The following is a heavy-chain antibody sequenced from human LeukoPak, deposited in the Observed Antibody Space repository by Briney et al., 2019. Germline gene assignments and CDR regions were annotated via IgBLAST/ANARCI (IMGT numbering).Heavy chain of an antibody. CDR1: GFTFINFA. CDR2: INAGNGNT. V-gene: IGHV1-3*01. D-gene: IGHD6-13*01. Sequence: ASVKVSCKASGFTFINFAINWGRQAPGQRPEWMGWINAGNGNTKYSQKFQGRVTITRDTSASTAYMELSGLTSEDTAVYYCARGPRAAADDYWGQGTLVTVSS. J-gene: IGHJ4*02. CDR3: ARGPRAAADDY.